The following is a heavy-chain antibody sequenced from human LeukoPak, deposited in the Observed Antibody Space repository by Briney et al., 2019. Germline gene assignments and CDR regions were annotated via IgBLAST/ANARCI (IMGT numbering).Heavy chain of an antibody. D-gene: IGHD4-17*01. Sequence: PGGSLRLSRAASGFTFSTYPMNWARQAPGKGLEWVSSISSGSGYIYYADSVKGRFTISRDNAKNSLYLQMNSLRAEDTAVYYCARGYGDYGKYYFDSWGQGTLVTVSS. CDR2: ISSGSGYI. J-gene: IGHJ4*02. CDR1: GFTFSTYP. CDR3: ARGYGDYGKYYFDS. V-gene: IGHV3-21*01.